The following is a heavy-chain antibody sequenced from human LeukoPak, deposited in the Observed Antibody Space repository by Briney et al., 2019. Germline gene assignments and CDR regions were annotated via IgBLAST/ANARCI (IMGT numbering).Heavy chain of an antibody. J-gene: IGHJ4*02. CDR3: AISGEQQLVLLY. V-gene: IGHV1-46*01. CDR1: GYTFTSNY. Sequence: GASVKVSCKAFGYTFTSNYMHWVRQAPGQGLEWMGIINPSGGSTSYAKEFQGSVTMTRDMSTSTVYMELSSLRSEDTAVYYCAISGEQQLVLLYWGQGTLVTVSS. D-gene: IGHD6-6*01. CDR2: INPSGGST.